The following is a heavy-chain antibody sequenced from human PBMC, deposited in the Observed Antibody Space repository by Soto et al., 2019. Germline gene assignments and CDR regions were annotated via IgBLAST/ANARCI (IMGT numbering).Heavy chain of an antibody. V-gene: IGHV1-24*01. CDR2: FDPEDGET. CDR1: GYTLTDLS. J-gene: IGHJ4*02. Sequence: ASVKVSCKVSGYTLTDLSMHWVRQAPGKGLEWMGGFDPEDGETIYAQKFQGRVTMTEDTSTDTAYMELSSLRSEDTAVYYCATVDTAMVTLGYWGQGTLVTVSS. D-gene: IGHD5-18*01. CDR3: ATVDTAMVTLGY.